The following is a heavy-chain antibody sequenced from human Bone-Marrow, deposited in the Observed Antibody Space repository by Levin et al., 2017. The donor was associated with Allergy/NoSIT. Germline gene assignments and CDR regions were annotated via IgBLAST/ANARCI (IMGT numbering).Heavy chain of an antibody. J-gene: IGHJ4*02. CDR1: GFTFSSYT. D-gene: IGHD1-26*01. CDR3: ATLSGGYSNFDY. Sequence: GGSLRLSCAASGFTFSSYTMNWVRQAPGKGLEWVSYISSSGSTIYYADSVKGRFTISRDNAKNSLYLQMNSLRAEDTAVYYCATLSGGYSNFDYWGQGTLVTVSS. CDR2: ISSSGSTI. V-gene: IGHV3-48*04.